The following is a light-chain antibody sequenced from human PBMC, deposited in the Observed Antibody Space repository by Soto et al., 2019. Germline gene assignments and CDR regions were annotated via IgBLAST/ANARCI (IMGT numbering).Light chain of an antibody. CDR3: QQFSSYPLT. J-gene: IGKJ4*01. CDR2: GAS. V-gene: IGKV3-20*01. CDR1: QSVSSSY. Sequence: IVWTQCPGSLSCSPVEIATLPCGASQSVSSSYLAWYQQQPGQAPRLLIYGASSRATGIPDRFSGSGSGTDFTLTISRLEPEDFAVYYCQQFSSYPLTFGGGTKVDTK.